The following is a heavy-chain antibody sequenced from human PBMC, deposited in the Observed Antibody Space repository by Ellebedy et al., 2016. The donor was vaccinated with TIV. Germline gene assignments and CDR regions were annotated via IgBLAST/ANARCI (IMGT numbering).Heavy chain of an antibody. CDR2: MNPNTGGS. V-gene: IGHV1-8*01. Sequence: AASVKVSCKASGYSFNNYDINWVRKATGRDLEWVGWMNPNTGGSGSAQKFQGRVTLTRTSAISPAYLEMSSLTTVDTAVYFCAQWHPHGDFDYWGQGTLVTVSA. D-gene: IGHD4-17*01. J-gene: IGHJ4*02. CDR1: GYSFNNYD. CDR3: AQWHPHGDFDY.